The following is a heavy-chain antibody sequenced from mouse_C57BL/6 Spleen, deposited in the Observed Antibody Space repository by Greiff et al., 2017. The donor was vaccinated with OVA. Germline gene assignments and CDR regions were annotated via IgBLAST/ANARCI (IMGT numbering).Heavy chain of an antibody. Sequence: EVKLQESGGGLVKPGGSLKLSCAASGFTFSDYGMHWVRQAPEKGLEWVAYISSGSSTIYYADTVKGRFTISRDNAKNTLFLQMTSLRSEDTAMYYCARNYYGSSYWWYFDVWGTGTTVTVSS. CDR2: ISSGSSTI. CDR3: ARNYYGSSYWWYFDV. D-gene: IGHD1-1*01. J-gene: IGHJ1*03. V-gene: IGHV5-17*01. CDR1: GFTFSDYG.